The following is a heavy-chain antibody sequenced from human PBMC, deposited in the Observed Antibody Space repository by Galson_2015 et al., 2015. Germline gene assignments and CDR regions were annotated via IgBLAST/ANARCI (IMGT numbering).Heavy chain of an antibody. J-gene: IGHJ6*02. Sequence: QSGAEVKKPGESLKISCKASGGTFSSYAISWVRQAPGQGLEWMGGIIPIFGTANYAQKFQGRVTITADESTSTAYMELSSLRSEDTAVYYCASRITGTTYGMDVWGQGTTVTVSS. V-gene: IGHV1-69*01. CDR1: GGTFSSYA. CDR2: IIPIFGTA. CDR3: ASRITGTTYGMDV. D-gene: IGHD1-7*01.